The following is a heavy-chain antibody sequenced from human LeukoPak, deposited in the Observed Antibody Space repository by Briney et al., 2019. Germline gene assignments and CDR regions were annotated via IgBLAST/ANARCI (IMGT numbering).Heavy chain of an antibody. J-gene: IGHJ6*02. CDR3: AKEKAIGVAGTPLCSYGMDV. CDR2: ISGSGGST. D-gene: IGHD6-19*01. V-gene: IGHV3-23*01. CDR1: GFTFSSYA. Sequence: PGGSLRLSCAASGFTFSSYAMSWVRQAPGKGLEWVSAISGSGGSTYYADSVKGRFTISRDNSKNTLYLQMNSLRAEDTAVYYCAKEKAIGVAGTPLCSYGMDVWGQGTTVTVSS.